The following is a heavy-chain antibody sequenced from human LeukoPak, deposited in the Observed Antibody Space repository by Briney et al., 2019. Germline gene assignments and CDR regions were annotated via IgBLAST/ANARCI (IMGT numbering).Heavy chain of an antibody. CDR1: GYTFTSYG. CDR3: ARVPSLIRGGDCFYYDY. J-gene: IGHJ4*02. V-gene: IGHV1-18*01. CDR2: ISAYNGNT. D-gene: IGHD2-21*01. Sequence: ASVKVSCKASGYTFTSYGISWVRQAPGQGLEWMGWISAYNGNTNYAQKLQGRVTMTTDTSTSTAYMELRSLRSDDTAVYYCARVPSLIRGGDCFYYDYWGQGTLVTVSS.